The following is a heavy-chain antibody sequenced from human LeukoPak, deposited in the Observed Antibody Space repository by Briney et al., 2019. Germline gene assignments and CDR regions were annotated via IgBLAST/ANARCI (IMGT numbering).Heavy chain of an antibody. V-gene: IGHV3-53*01. CDR2: IYSGGSS. Sequence: GGSLRLSCAASGFTVSSNYMTWVRQAPGKGLEWVSVIYSGGSSYYADSVKGRFTISRDNSKNTLYLQMNSLRAEDTAVYSCARDHIVTHYWGQGTLVTVSS. J-gene: IGHJ4*02. D-gene: IGHD5-12*01. CDR3: ARDHIVTHY. CDR1: GFTVSSNY.